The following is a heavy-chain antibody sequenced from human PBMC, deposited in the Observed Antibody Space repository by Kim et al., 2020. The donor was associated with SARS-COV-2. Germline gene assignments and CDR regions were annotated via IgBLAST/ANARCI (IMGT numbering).Heavy chain of an antibody. CDR3: ARDFYRSSWYHIRVYYYGMDV. CDR2: INHSGST. D-gene: IGHD6-13*01. Sequence: SETLSLTCAVYGGSFSGYYWSWIRQPPGKGLEWIGEINHSGSTNYNPSLKSRVTISVDTSKNQFSLKLSSVTAADTAVYYCARDFYRSSWYHIRVYYYGMDVWGQGTTVTVSS. CDR1: GGSFSGYY. J-gene: IGHJ6*02. V-gene: IGHV4-34*01.